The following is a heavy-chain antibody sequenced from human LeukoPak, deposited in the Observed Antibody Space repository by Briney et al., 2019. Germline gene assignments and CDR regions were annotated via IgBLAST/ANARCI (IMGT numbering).Heavy chain of an antibody. CDR3: ARGVDTSSWFDY. V-gene: IGHV3-23*01. J-gene: IGHJ4*02. Sequence: GGYLRLSCAASGFTFSNYAMNWVRQAPGKGLEWVSDISGSGGSTYYADSVKGRFTISRGNSKSTLYLQMNSLRAEDTAVYYCARGVDTSSWFDYWGQGTLVTVSS. CDR2: ISGSGGST. D-gene: IGHD6-13*01. CDR1: GFTFSNYA.